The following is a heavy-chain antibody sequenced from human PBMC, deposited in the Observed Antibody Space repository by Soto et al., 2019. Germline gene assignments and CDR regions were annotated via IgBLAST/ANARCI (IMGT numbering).Heavy chain of an antibody. V-gene: IGHV4-39*01. J-gene: IGHJ4*02. CDR2: IYYSGST. Sequence: QLQLQESGPGLVKPSETLSLTCTVSGGSISSNIYYWGWIRQPPGKGLEWIGSIYYSGSTYYNPSLKRRVTIAADTAKNQFSLKLSSVTAADTAIYCGARRLAVAARRPVDCWGQGTRVTVSS. D-gene: IGHD6-6*01. CDR1: GGSISSNIYY. CDR3: ARRLAVAARRPVDC.